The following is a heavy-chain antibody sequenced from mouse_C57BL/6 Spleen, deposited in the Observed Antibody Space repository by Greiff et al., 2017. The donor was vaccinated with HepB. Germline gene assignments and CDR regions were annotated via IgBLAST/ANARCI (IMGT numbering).Heavy chain of an antibody. V-gene: IGHV3-6*01. J-gene: IGHJ3*01. CDR3: ARVDDYDRAWFAY. CDR2: ISYDGSN. D-gene: IGHD2-4*01. Sequence: ESGPGLVKPSQSLSLTCSVTGYSITSGYYWNWIRQFPGNKLEWMGYISYDGSNNYNPSLKNRITITRDTSNNQFFLKLNSVTTEDTSIYYCARVDDYDRAWFAYWGQGTLVTVSA. CDR1: GYSITSGYY.